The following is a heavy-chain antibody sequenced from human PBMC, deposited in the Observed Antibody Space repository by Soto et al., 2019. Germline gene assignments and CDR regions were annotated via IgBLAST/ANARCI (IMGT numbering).Heavy chain of an antibody. Sequence: GGSLRLSCAASGFIFENFGMSWVRQAPGKGLEWISSISSTTNYIYYGDSMKGRFTISRDNAKNSLYLEMNSLRAEDTAVYYCARESEDLTSNFDYWGQGTLVTVSS. CDR3: ARESEDLTSNFDY. CDR2: ISSTTNYI. CDR1: GFIFENFG. V-gene: IGHV3-21*06. J-gene: IGHJ4*02.